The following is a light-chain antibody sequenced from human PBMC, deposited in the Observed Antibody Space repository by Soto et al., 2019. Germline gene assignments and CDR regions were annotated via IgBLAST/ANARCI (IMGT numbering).Light chain of an antibody. CDR3: QQHDRWPYT. J-gene: IGKJ2*01. CDR2: GSS. V-gene: IGKV3-15*01. Sequence: IGMTQSPATLSVSPGERATLSCRASQSVSSNLAWYRQKPGQAPRLLIYGSSNRVTGIPARFSGSGSGTEFTLTISSLQSEDFAVYFCQQHDRWPYTFGQGTKLEIK. CDR1: QSVSSN.